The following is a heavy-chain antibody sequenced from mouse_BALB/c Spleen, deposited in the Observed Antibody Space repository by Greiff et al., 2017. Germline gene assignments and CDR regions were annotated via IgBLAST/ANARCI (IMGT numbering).Heavy chain of an antibody. J-gene: IGHJ2*01. V-gene: IGHV5-6*01. Sequence: EVKVVESGGDLVKPGGSLKLSCAASGFTFSSYGMSWVRQTPDKRLEWVATISSGGSYTYYPDSVKGRFTISRDNAKNTLYLQMSSLKSEDTAMYYCARHGDRYIDYWGQGTTLTVSS. CDR1: GFTFSSYG. CDR3: ARHGDRYIDY. D-gene: IGHD2-14*01. CDR2: ISSGGSYT.